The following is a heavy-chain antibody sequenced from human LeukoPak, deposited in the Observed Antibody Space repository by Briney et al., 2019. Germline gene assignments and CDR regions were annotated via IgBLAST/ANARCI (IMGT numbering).Heavy chain of an antibody. CDR3: VRESRIMTTVRYWFDP. Sequence: SETLSLTCTVSGGYMRTTTYYWGWIRQPPGKGLEWIGSIYYNGGTYYNPSLKSRVTMLVDTSKNQFSVKLSSVTAADTAVYYCVRESRIMTTVRYWFDPWGQGTLVTVSS. CDR2: IYYNGGT. J-gene: IGHJ5*02. CDR1: GGYMRTTTYY. V-gene: IGHV4-39*07. D-gene: IGHD1-1*01.